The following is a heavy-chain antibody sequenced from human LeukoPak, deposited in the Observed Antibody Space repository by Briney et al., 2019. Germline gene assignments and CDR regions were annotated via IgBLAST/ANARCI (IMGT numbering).Heavy chain of an antibody. V-gene: IGHV1-18*01. D-gene: IGHD4-11*01. CDR1: GYTFTSYG. Sequence: ASVKVSCKASGYTFTSYGISWVRQAPGQGLEWMGWISAYNGNTNYAQKLQGRVTMTTDTSTSTAYMELRSPRSDDTAVYYCARCFTVTFYDYYYMDVWGKGTTVTVSS. CDR3: ARCFTVTFYDYYYMDV. CDR2: ISAYNGNT. J-gene: IGHJ6*03.